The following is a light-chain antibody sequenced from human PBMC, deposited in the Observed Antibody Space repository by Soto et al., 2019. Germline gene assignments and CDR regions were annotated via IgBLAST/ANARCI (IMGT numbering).Light chain of an antibody. CDR3: QRYNSAPRT. CDR1: QGISHY. V-gene: IGKV1-27*01. CDR2: GAS. Sequence: EIQMTQSPSSLSASVGDRVTITCRASQGISHYLAWYQQKPGKPPTLLMYGASTLQSGVPSRFSGSGSGTDFTLTISSLQPEDVAVYYCQRYNSAPRTLGQGTKVEIK. J-gene: IGKJ1*01.